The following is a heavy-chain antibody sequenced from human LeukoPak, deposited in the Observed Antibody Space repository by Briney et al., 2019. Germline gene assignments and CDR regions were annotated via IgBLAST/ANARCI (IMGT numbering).Heavy chain of an antibody. CDR3: ARDLVTVTKGFDI. CDR1: TDSFSSHY. CDR2: ISYIGST. D-gene: IGHD4-17*01. V-gene: IGHV4-59*11. J-gene: IGHJ3*02. Sequence: SETLSLTCAVSTDSFSSHYWTWIRQPPGKGLEWIGYISYIGSTNYNPSLKSRVTISIDTSKNQFSLKLSSVTAADTAVYYCARDLVTVTKGFDIWGKGTMVSVSS.